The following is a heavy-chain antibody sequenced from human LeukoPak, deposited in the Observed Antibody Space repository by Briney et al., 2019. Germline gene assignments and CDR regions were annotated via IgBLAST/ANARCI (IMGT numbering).Heavy chain of an antibody. J-gene: IGHJ3*02. CDR3: ARGGSYLSAFDI. D-gene: IGHD1-26*01. V-gene: IGHV3-53*01. CDR2: IYSGGST. Sequence: GGSLRLSCAASGFTVSSNYMSWVRQAPGKGLEWVSIIYSGGSTFYADSVKGRFTISRDNSKNTLYLQMNGLRAEDTAVYYCARGGSYLSAFDIWGQGTMVTVSS. CDR1: GFTVSSNY.